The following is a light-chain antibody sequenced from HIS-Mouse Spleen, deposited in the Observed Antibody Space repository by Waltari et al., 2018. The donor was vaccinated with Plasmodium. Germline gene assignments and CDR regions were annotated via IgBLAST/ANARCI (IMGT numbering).Light chain of an antibody. Sequence: SYELTQPPSVSVSPGQTARITCSGDALPKKYAYWYQQKSGQAPVLVIYEDSQRPSGIPVIFSGSSSGTMATLTISGAQVEDEADYYCYSTDSSGNHRVFGGGTKLTVL. CDR3: YSTDSSGNHRV. CDR2: EDS. CDR1: ALPKKY. J-gene: IGLJ3*02. V-gene: IGLV3-10*01.